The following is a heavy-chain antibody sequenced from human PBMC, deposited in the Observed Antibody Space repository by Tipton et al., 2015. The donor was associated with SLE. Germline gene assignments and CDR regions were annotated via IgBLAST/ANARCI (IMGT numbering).Heavy chain of an antibody. Sequence: TLSLTCTVSDDSITTDYWTWIRQPPGKGLEYIGYVSYSGVTNSNPSLQSRVTMSIDASKKQVSLRLSSVTAADTAVYYCASSPGVTLFRVVTYFDLWGQGTVVTVSS. CDR1: DDSITTDY. CDR2: VSYSGVT. J-gene: IGHJ4*03. V-gene: IGHV4-59*13. D-gene: IGHD3-3*01. CDR3: ASSPGVTLFRVVTYFDL.